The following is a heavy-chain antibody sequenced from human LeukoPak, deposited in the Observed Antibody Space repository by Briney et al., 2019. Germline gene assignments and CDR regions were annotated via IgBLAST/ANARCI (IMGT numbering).Heavy chain of an antibody. CDR2: IYPGDSDT. D-gene: IGHD2-8*01. CDR3: ARAFRPYETNWFDP. Sequence: GESLKISGKGSGYSFTSYWIGWVGQMPGKGLEWMGIIYPGDSDTRSSPSFQGQVTISADKSTSTAYLQWSSLKASDTAMYYCARAFRPYETNWFDPWGQGTLVTVSS. J-gene: IGHJ5*02. CDR1: GYSFTSYW. V-gene: IGHV5-51*01.